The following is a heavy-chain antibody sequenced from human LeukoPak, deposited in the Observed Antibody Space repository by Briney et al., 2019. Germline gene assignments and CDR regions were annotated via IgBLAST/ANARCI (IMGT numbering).Heavy chain of an antibody. D-gene: IGHD1-26*01. J-gene: IGHJ4*02. Sequence: PGGSLRLSCSASGFTFSSYAMHWVRQAPGKGLEYVSAISCNGGSTYYADSVKGRFTISRDNSKNTLYLQMSSLRAEDTAVYYCARGSYYAPYYFDCWGQGTLVTVSS. CDR1: GFTFSSYA. V-gene: IGHV3-64D*06. CDR2: ISCNGGST. CDR3: ARGSYYAPYYFDC.